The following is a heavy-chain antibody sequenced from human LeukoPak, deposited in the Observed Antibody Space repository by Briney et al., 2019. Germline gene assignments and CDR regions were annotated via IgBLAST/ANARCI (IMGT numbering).Heavy chain of an antibody. Sequence: ASVKVSCKVSGYTLTELSMHWARQAPGKGLEWMGGFDPEDGETIYAQKFQGRVTMTEDTSTDTAYMELSSLRSEDTAVYYCATAISDYYDSSGDNAFDIWGQGTMVTISS. CDR2: FDPEDGET. CDR3: ATAISDYYDSSGDNAFDI. V-gene: IGHV1-24*01. D-gene: IGHD3-22*01. J-gene: IGHJ3*02. CDR1: GYTLTELS.